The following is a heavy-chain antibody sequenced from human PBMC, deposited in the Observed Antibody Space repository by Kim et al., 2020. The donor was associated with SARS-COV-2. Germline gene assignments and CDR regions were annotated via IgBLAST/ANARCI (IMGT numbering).Heavy chain of an antibody. CDR3: ARDGGGGQYDILTGYYLPGLGLDY. D-gene: IGHD3-9*01. CDR2: IYYSGST. J-gene: IGHJ4*02. Sequence: SETLSLTCTVSGGSISSGGYYWSWIRQHPGKGLEWIGYIYYSGSTYYNPSLKSRVTISVDTSKNQFSLKLSSVTAADTAVYYCARDGGGGQYDILTGYYLPGLGLDYWGQGTLVTVSS. CDR1: GGSISSGGYY. V-gene: IGHV4-31*03.